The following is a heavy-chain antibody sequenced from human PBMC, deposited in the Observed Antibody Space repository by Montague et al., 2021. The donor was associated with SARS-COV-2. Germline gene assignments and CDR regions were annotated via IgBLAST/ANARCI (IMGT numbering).Heavy chain of an antibody. CDR3: ASPTYYYDSSGSDAFDI. J-gene: IGHJ3*02. V-gene: IGHV4-39*01. Sequence: SETLSLTCTVSGGSISSSNYYWGWIRQPPGKVLEWIGSIYYSGSTYYTPSLKSRVTISVDTSKNQFSLKLSSVTAADTAVYYCASPTYYYDSSGSDAFDIWGQGTMVTVSS. D-gene: IGHD3-22*01. CDR1: GGSISSSNYY. CDR2: IYYSGST.